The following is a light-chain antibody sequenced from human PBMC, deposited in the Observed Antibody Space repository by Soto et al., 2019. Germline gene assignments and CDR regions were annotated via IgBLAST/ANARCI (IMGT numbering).Light chain of an antibody. CDR3: QHYNSFSWT. J-gene: IGKJ1*01. V-gene: IGKV1-5*01. Sequence: DIRMTQSPCTLSTSVGDTITITCRASRYISTWLAWYQQKPGKVPRLLIYDASSLESGVPSRFSGSGSGTEFTLTISSLQPDDFATYYCQHYNSFSWTFGQGTKVDIK. CDR1: RYISTW. CDR2: DAS.